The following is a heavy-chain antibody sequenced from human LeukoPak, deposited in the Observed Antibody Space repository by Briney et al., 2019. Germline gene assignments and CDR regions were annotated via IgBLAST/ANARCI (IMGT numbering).Heavy chain of an antibody. CDR1: GYTFTGYY. CDR2: INPSGGST. CDR3: AREPFLWFGELFPFDY. V-gene: IGHV1-46*01. Sequence: GASVKVSCKASGYTFTGYYMHWVRQAPGQGLEWMGIINPSGGSTSYAQKFQGRVTMTRDTSTSTVYMELSSLRSEDTAVYYCAREPFLWFGELFPFDYWGQGTLVTVSS. J-gene: IGHJ4*02. D-gene: IGHD3-10*01.